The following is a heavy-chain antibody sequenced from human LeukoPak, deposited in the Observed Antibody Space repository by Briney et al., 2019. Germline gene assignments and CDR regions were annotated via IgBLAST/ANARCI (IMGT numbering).Heavy chain of an antibody. CDR3: ARRGSHFDL. CDR1: GFTFTDHY. V-gene: IGHV1-2*02. J-gene: IGHJ4*02. CDR2: INPNSGAT. D-gene: IGHD3-9*01. Sequence: ASVKVSCKTSGFTFTDHYFHWVRQAPGQRLEWLGWINPNSGATLSAPNFQGRVTMTMDTSITTVYMELSRLTSDDTAVYYCARRGSHFDLWGQGAPVTVSS.